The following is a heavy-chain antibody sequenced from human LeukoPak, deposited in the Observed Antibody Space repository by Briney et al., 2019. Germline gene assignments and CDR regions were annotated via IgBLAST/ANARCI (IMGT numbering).Heavy chain of an antibody. CDR3: ARGYDILTGYYKV. Sequence: SETLSLTCAVYGGSFSGYYWSWIRQPPGKGLEWIGEINHSGSTNYNPSLKSRVTISVDTSKNQFSLKLSSVTAADTAVYYCARGYDILTGYYKVWGQGTLVTVSS. CDR2: INHSGST. CDR1: GGSFSGYY. D-gene: IGHD3-9*01. J-gene: IGHJ4*02. V-gene: IGHV4-34*01.